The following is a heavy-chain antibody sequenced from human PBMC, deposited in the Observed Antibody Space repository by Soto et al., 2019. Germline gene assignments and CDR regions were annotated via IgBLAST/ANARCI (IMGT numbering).Heavy chain of an antibody. CDR1: GFTFSSYS. V-gene: IGHV3-21*01. J-gene: IGHJ4*02. CDR2: ISSSSSYI. CDR3: ARHPGILYYFDY. Sequence: GGSLRLSCAASGFTFSSYSMNWVRQAPGKGLEWVSSISSSSSYIYYADSVKGRFTISRDNAKNPLYLQMNSLRAEDTAVYYCARHPGILYYFDYWGQGTLVTSPQ.